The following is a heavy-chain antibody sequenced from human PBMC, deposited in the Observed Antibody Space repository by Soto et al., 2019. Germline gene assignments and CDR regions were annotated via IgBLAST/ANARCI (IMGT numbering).Heavy chain of an antibody. J-gene: IGHJ6*02. CDR3: GRVVPRGDSYYYYGMDV. CDR2: IIPIFGTA. D-gene: IGHD2-15*01. Sequence: SVKVSCKASGDTFSSYAISWVRQAPGQGLELMVVIIPIFGTANYSQKFQGRVTITADESTSIAYMELSSLRSEDTSVYYCGRVVPRGDSYYYYGMDVWGQGTTVTVSS. V-gene: IGHV1-69*13. CDR1: GDTFSSYA.